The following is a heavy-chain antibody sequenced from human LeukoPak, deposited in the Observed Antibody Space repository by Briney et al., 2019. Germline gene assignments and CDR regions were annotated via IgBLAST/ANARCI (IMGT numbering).Heavy chain of an antibody. CDR3: ANSPRVGATSAFDI. D-gene: IGHD1-26*01. CDR2: INHSGST. Sequence: SETLSFTCAVYGGSFSGYYWSWIRQPPGKGLEWIGEINHSGSTNYNPSLKSRVTISVDTSKNQFSLKLSSVTAADTAVYYCANSPRVGATSAFDIWGQGTMVTVSS. V-gene: IGHV4-34*01. CDR1: GGSFSGYY. J-gene: IGHJ3*02.